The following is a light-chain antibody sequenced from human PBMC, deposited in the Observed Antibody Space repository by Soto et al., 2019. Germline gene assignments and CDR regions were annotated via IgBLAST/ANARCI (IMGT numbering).Light chain of an antibody. Sequence: DLPMTQSPSSLSASVGDRVTITCRASQSISSYLNWYQQKPGKAPKLLIYAASSLQSGVPSRFSGSVSGTDFTLTISSLQPEDFATYYCQQSYSTLTFGGGTKVEIK. CDR1: QSISSY. J-gene: IGKJ4*01. V-gene: IGKV1-39*01. CDR2: AAS. CDR3: QQSYSTLT.